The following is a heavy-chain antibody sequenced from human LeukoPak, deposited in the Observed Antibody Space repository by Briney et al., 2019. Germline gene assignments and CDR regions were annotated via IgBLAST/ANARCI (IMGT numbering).Heavy chain of an antibody. CDR2: IKQDGSEK. CDR3: ARDWGHFDY. J-gene: IGHJ4*02. D-gene: IGHD7-27*01. V-gene: IGHV3-7*01. CDR1: GFTFRDSW. Sequence: GGSLRLPCAASGFTFRDSWMHWVRQAPGKGLEWVTNIKQDGSEKYYIDSVKGRFTISRDNAKNSLYLQMNSLRAEDTAVYYCARDWGHFDYWGQGTLVTVSS.